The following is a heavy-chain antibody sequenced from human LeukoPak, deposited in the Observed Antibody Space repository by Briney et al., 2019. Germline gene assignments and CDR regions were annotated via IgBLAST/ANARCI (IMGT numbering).Heavy chain of an antibody. J-gene: IGHJ4*02. CDR1: GVTFSSYA. D-gene: IGHD3-22*01. V-gene: IGHV3-23*01. CDR2: ISGSGDST. Sequence: GESLRLSCAASGVTFSSYAMSWVRQAPGKGVEWVSGISGSGDSTYYADSVKGRITISRNNSKNTLYLQMNVPRAEDTAVYYCALTPGVAYYDSSGYYQLGFDYWGQGTLVTVSS. CDR3: ALTPGVAYYDSSGYYQLGFDY.